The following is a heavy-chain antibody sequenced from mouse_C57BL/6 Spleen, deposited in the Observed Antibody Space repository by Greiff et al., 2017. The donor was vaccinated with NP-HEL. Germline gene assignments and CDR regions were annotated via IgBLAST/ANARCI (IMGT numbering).Heavy chain of an antibody. CDR1: GFTFSSYG. J-gene: IGHJ3*01. CDR3: ARHYDYDEFAY. V-gene: IGHV5-6*01. D-gene: IGHD2-4*01. CDR2: ISSGGSYT. Sequence: EVKLVESGGDLVKPGGSLKLSCAASGFTFSSYGMSWVRQTPDKRLEWVATISSGGSYTYYPDSVKGRFTISRDNAKNTLYLQMSSLKSEDTAMYYCARHYDYDEFAYWGQGTLVTVSA.